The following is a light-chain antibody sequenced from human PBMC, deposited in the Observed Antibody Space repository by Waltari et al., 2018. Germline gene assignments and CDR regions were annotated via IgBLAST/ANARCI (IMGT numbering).Light chain of an antibody. CDR3: QQHYSSPLT. Sequence: DIVMTQSPDSLAVSLGERATINCSSSQSILDNSNNKNNLTWYQQKPGQAPKLLSYWASTREAGVPARFSGSGSGTHFTLTISSLQAEDVAVYYCQQHYSSPLTFGGGTKVEL. V-gene: IGKV4-1*01. J-gene: IGKJ4*01. CDR1: QSILDNSNNKNN. CDR2: WAS.